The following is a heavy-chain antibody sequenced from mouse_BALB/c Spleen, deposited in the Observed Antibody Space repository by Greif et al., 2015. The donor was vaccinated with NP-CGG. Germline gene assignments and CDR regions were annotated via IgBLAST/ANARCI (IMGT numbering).Heavy chain of an antibody. CDR3: AGLYYYGLMDY. V-gene: IGHV4-1*02. D-gene: IGHD1-1*01. CDR2: IHPDSSTI. Sequence: EVMLVESGGGLVQPGGSLKLSCAASGFDFSRYWMSWVRQAPGKGLEWIGEIHPDSSTINYTPSLKDKFIISRDNAKNTLYLQMSKLRSEDTALYYCAGLYYYGLMDYWGQGTPVTVSS. J-gene: IGHJ4*01. CDR1: GFDFSRYW.